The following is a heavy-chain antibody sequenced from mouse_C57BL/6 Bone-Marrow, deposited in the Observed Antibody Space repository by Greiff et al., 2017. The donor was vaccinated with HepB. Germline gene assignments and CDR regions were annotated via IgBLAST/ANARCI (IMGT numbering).Heavy chain of an antibody. J-gene: IGHJ1*03. D-gene: IGHD2-3*01. CDR3: ARSNSLYDYWYFDV. Sequence: VQLQQSGPELVKPGASVKIPCKASGYTFTDYNMDWVKQSHGKSLEWIGDINPNNGGTIYNQKFKGKATLTVDKSSSTAYMELRSLTSEDTAVYYCARSNSLYDYWYFDVWGTGTTVTVSS. V-gene: IGHV1-18*01. CDR2: INPNNGGT. CDR1: GYTFTDYN.